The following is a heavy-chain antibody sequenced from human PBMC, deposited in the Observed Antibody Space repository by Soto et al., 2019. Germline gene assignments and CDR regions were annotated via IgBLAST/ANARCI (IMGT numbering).Heavy chain of an antibody. Sequence: QVQLVESGGGVVQPGRSLRLSCAASGFTFSSYAMHWVRQAPGKGLEWVAVISYDGSNKYYADSVKGRFTISRDNSKNTLYLQMNSLRAEDTAVYYGARGSLWGTAMVLWYFDLWGRGTLVTVSS. V-gene: IGHV3-30-3*01. CDR1: GFTFSSYA. J-gene: IGHJ2*01. D-gene: IGHD5-18*01. CDR2: ISYDGSNK. CDR3: ARGSLWGTAMVLWYFDL.